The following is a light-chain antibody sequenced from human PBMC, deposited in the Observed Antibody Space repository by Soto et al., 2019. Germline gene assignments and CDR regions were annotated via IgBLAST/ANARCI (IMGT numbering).Light chain of an antibody. CDR1: QSISSY. J-gene: IGKJ2*01. CDR3: QESYGTPYT. V-gene: IGKV1-39*01. Sequence: DIQMTQSPSSLSASVGDRVTITCRASQSISSYLNWYQQKPGKAPKLLIYAASSFQSGVPSRFSGSESGTDFTLSISSLQPEDFATYYCQESYGTPYTFGQGTELEIK. CDR2: AAS.